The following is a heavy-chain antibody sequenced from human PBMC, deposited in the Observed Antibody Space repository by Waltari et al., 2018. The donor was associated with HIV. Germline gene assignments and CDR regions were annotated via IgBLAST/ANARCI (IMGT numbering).Heavy chain of an antibody. V-gene: IGHV3-74*01. D-gene: IGHD2-2*02. J-gene: IGHJ4*02. CDR1: GLTFRNHW. CDR2: INSDGTST. Sequence: EVQPVESGGGLVEPGGSLRLSCAASGLTFRNHWITSFGQAPGKGLVWVSRINSDGTSTSYADSVKGRFTISRDNAKSTLYLQMNSLRAEDTAVYYCVRQVYCSPTSCYRPDYWGQGTLVTVSS. CDR3: VRQVYCSPTSCYRPDY.